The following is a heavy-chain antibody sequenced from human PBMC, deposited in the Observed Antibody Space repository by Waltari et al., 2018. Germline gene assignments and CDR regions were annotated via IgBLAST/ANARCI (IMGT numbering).Heavy chain of an antibody. CDR1: GYSISSGYY. CDR3: ARDIGNWGVDY. V-gene: IGHV4-38-2*02. D-gene: IGHD7-27*01. J-gene: IGHJ4*02. Sequence: QVQLQESGPGLVKPSETLSLTCAVSGYSISSGYYWGWIRQPPGKGLEWIGSIYHSGSTYYNPSLKSRVTISVDTSKNQFSLKLSSVTAADTAVYYCARDIGNWGVDYWGQGTLVTVSS. CDR2: IYHSGST.